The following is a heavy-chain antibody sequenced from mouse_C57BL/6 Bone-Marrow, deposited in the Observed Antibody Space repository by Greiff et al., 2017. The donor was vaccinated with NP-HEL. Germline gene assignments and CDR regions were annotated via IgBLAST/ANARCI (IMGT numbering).Heavy chain of an antibody. CDR1: GFTFSDYG. V-gene: IGHV5-15*01. CDR2: ISNLAYSI. Sequence: EVQLVESGGGLVQPGGSLKLSCAASGFTFSDYGMAWVRQAPRKGPEWVAFISNLAYSIYYADTVTGRFTISRENAKNTLYLEMSSLRSEDTAMYYCARSNWEGVFAYWGQGTLVTVSA. J-gene: IGHJ3*01. CDR3: ARSNWEGVFAY. D-gene: IGHD4-1*01.